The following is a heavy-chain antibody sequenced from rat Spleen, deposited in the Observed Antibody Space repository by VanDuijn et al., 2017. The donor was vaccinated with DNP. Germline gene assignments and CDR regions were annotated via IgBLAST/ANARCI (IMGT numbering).Heavy chain of an antibody. D-gene: IGHD1-10*01. CDR2: ISYDGSST. CDR3: ARRNNYEDY. V-gene: IGHV5-29*01. Sequence: EVQLVESGGGLVQPGRSLKLSCAASGFTFSNYGMAWVRQAPTKGLEWVATISYDGSSTYYRDSVKGRFTISRDNAKSTLYLQMDSLRSEDTATYYCARRNNYEDYWGQGVMVTVSS. CDR1: GFTFSNYG. J-gene: IGHJ2*01.